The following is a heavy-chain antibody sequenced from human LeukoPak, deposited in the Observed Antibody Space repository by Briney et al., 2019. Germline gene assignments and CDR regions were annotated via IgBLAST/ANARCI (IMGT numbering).Heavy chain of an antibody. J-gene: IGHJ6*02. Sequence: GESLKISCKGSGYSFTSYWIGWVRQMPGKGLEWMGIIYPGDSDTRYSPSFQGQVTISADKSISTAYLQWSSLKASDTAMYYRARQVDTAMVRSNYYYYYGMDVWGQGTTVTVSS. CDR1: GYSFTSYW. D-gene: IGHD5-18*01. CDR3: ARQVDTAMVRSNYYYYYGMDV. CDR2: IYPGDSDT. V-gene: IGHV5-51*01.